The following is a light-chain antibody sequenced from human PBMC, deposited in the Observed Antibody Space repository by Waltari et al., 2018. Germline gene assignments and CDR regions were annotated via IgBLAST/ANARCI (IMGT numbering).Light chain of an antibody. CDR3: CSYASSITYV. CDR1: SSDVGSYNL. V-gene: IGLV2-23*02. CDR2: EVS. Sequence: QSALTQPASVSGSPGQSITISCTGTSSDVGSYNLVSWYQQHPGKAPQLMVYEVSKRPSGVSNRFSGSKSGNTASLTISGLQAEDEADYYCCSYASSITYVFGTGTKVTVL. J-gene: IGLJ1*01.